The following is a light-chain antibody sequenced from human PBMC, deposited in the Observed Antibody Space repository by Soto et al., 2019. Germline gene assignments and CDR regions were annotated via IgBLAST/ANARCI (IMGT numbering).Light chain of an antibody. CDR1: SGHSSYA. CDR2: LNSDGSH. V-gene: IGLV4-69*01. J-gene: IGLJ2*01. CDR3: QTWGNGSVV. Sequence: QLVLTQSPSASASLGASVKITCTLSSGHSSYAIAWHQQQPEKGPRYLMKLNSDGSHSKGDGIPDRFSGSSSGAERYLTISSLQSEDEADYYCQTWGNGSVVFGGGTKLTVL.